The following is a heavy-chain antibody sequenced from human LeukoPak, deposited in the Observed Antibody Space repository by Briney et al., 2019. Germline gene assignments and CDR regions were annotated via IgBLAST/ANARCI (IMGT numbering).Heavy chain of an antibody. V-gene: IGHV4-34*01. Sequence: PSETLSLTCAVYGGSFSGYYWSWIRQPPGKGLEWIGEISHSGSTNYNPSLKSRVTISVDTSKNQFSLKLSSVTAADTAVYYCARGGIAAAADYWGQGTLVTVSS. CDR2: ISHSGST. D-gene: IGHD6-13*01. J-gene: IGHJ4*02. CDR1: GGSFSGYY. CDR3: ARGGIAAAADY.